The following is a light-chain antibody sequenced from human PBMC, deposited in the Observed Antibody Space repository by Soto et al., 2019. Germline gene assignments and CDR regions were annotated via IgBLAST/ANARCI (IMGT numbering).Light chain of an antibody. J-gene: IGKJ1*01. CDR3: LQHNSCPLT. CDR1: QGIGSD. CDR2: DAS. V-gene: IGKV1-17*01. Sequence: DIQMTQSPSSLSASVGDRVTITCRASQGIGSDLGWFQQKPGKAPKRLIFDASRLQSGVPSRFSGSGSGTEFTLTITSLEPDDFATYYCLQHNSCPLTFGQGTKVEMK.